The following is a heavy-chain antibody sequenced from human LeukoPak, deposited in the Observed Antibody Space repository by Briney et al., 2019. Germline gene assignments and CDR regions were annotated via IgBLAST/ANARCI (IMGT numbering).Heavy chain of an antibody. J-gene: IGHJ4*02. CDR3: AKDGASLPFDD. CDR2: ISPGGGPT. V-gene: IGHV3-23*01. Sequence: GGSLRLSCAGSGFPFSIYGMNWVRQAPGKGLEWVSGISPGGGPTYYADSVKGRFTISRDDSKNTLYLQMNNLRAEDTAVYYCAKDGASLPFDDWGQGILVTVSP. CDR1: GFPFSIYG. D-gene: IGHD3-16*02.